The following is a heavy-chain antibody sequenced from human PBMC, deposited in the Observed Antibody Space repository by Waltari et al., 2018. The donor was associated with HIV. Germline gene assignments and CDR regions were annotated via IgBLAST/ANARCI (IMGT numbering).Heavy chain of an antibody. D-gene: IGHD3-3*01. Sequence: QVQLVQSGAEVKQPGASVRVSCKTSGYDFSTFDINWVRQAAGQGLEWMGWMSPNSCKTGYAQRFKGRVSMTRDTSIDTAYMELSSLTSHDTAVYYGAKSRPGAVFGDNWGQGTLVAVSS. CDR2: MSPNSCKT. V-gene: IGHV1-8*01. CDR3: AKSRPGAVFGDN. CDR1: GYDFSTFD. J-gene: IGHJ4*02.